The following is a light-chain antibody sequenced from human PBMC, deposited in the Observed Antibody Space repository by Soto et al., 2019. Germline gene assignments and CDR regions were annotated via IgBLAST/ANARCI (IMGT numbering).Light chain of an antibody. J-gene: IGLJ3*02. V-gene: IGLV1-44*01. CDR3: AAWDDSLNGWV. Sequence: QAVVTQPHSASGTPGQRVTISCSGSNSNIGTNAVNWYQHLPGTAPKLLIYSNYQRPSGVPDRFSGSKSGTSASLAISGLRSEDEADYYCAAWDDSLNGWVFGGGTKVTVL. CDR2: SNY. CDR1: NSNIGTNA.